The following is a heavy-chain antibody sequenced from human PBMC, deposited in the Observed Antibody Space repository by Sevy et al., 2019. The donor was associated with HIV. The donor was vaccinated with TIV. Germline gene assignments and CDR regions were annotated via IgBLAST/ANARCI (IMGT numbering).Heavy chain of an antibody. V-gene: IGHV1-18*01. CDR3: ARAPYYYGSGSPLDY. Sequence: ASVKVSCKASGYTFTSYGISWVRQAPGQGLEWMGWISAYNGNTNYAQKLQGRVTMTTDTSTSTAYMELRSLRSDDTAVYYCARAPYYYGSGSPLDYWGQRTLVTVSS. J-gene: IGHJ4*02. CDR1: GYTFTSYG. D-gene: IGHD3-10*01. CDR2: ISAYNGNT.